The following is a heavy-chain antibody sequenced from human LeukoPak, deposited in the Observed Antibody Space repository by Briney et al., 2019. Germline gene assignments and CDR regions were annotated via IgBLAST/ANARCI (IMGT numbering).Heavy chain of an antibody. CDR3: ARRGNYIDH. J-gene: IGHJ4*02. CDR2: IIHTGPT. V-gene: IGHV4-34*12. CDR1: GGSFGFYS. Sequence: SETLSLTCGVHGGSFGFYSWSWLRQSPGKGLEWIGEIIHTGPTTYNPSLASRVTVSIDTSNNQFSLTLTSVTAADTAVYYCARRGNYIDHWSQGALVTVSS.